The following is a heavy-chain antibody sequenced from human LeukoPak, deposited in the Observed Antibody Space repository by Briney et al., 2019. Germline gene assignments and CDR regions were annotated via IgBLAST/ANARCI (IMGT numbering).Heavy chain of an antibody. CDR1: GGSFSAYY. CDR3: ARGPTISETGYFDY. CDR2: INHRGDT. D-gene: IGHD1-1*01. Sequence: SETLSLTCAVYGGSFSAYYWSWIRQSPGKGLEWIAEINHRGDTNYNPSVKSRVSISVDTSKNQFSLRVTSLTAADTAVYYCARGPTISETGYFDYWGQGTLVTVSS. J-gene: IGHJ4*03. V-gene: IGHV4-34*01.